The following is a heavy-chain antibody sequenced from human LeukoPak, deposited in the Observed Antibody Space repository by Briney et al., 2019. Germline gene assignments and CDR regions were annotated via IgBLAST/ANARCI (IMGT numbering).Heavy chain of an antibody. J-gene: IGHJ3*02. V-gene: IGHV1-2*04. D-gene: IGHD2-2*03. CDR2: INPITGGT. CDR3: ARDWIRAYDI. Sequence: ASVKVSCKASGYNFMDYYIHWVRQAPGQGLEWMGWINPITGGTNYAQKFQGWVTMTRDTSISTAYMELSRLTSDDTAVYYCARDWIRAYDIWGQGTMLIVSS. CDR1: GYNFMDYY.